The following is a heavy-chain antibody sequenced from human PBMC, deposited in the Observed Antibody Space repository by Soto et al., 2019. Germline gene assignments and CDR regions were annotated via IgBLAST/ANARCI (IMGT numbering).Heavy chain of an antibody. D-gene: IGHD3-3*01. J-gene: IGHJ6*02. CDR1: GYTFTGYY. Sequence: ASVKVSCKAYGYTFTGYYMHWVRQAPGQGLEWMGWINPNSGGTNYAQKFQGRVTMTRDTSISTAYMELSRLRSDDTAVYYCARGITIFGVVKGYYYGMDVWGQGTTVTVSS. V-gene: IGHV1-2*02. CDR3: ARGITIFGVVKGYYYGMDV. CDR2: INPNSGGT.